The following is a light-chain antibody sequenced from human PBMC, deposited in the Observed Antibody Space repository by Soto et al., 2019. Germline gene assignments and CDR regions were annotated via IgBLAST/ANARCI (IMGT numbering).Light chain of an antibody. CDR1: SSNIGSNY. CDR3: AAWDDSLSGQNVV. V-gene: IGLV1-47*01. Sequence: QSVLTQPPSASGTPGQRVTISCFGSSSNIGSNYVYWYQQLPGTAPKLLIYRNNQRPSGVPDRFSGSKSGTSASLAISGLRSEDEADYYCAAWDDSLSGQNVVFGGGTKLTVL. J-gene: IGLJ2*01. CDR2: RNN.